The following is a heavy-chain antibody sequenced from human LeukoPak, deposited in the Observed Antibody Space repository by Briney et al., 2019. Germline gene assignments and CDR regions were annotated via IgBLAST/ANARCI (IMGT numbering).Heavy chain of an antibody. CDR2: IKQDGSKK. CDR1: GFTFSSYW. D-gene: IGHD3-10*01. Sequence: GGSLRLSCAASGFTFSSYWMSWVRQAPGKGLEWVANIKQDGSKKYYVDSVKGRFTISRDNAKNSLYLQMNSLRAEDTAVYYCARDPEKVWFGESHAFDIWGQGTMVTVSS. J-gene: IGHJ3*02. CDR3: ARDPEKVWFGESHAFDI. V-gene: IGHV3-7*01.